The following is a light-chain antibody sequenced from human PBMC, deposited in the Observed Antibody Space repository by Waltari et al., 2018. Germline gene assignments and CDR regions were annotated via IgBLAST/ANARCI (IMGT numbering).Light chain of an antibody. CDR1: ILGHKN. CDR2: EDN. Sequence: SFELTQPPSVSVAPGQTATITCSGAILGHKNSCWYQQKPGQSPVLVIYEDNKRPSGMPERFSGSNSENTATLAISGTQSLDEADYYCQAWDRNTVFGGGTKLAVL. V-gene: IGLV3-1*01. CDR3: QAWDRNTV. J-gene: IGLJ3*02.